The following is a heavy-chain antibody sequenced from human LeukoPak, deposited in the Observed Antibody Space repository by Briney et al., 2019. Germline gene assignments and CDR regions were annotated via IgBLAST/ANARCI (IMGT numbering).Heavy chain of an antibody. D-gene: IGHD5-12*01. CDR3: AKLTRGGYEKFDF. V-gene: IGHV5-51*01. CDR1: GYSFNTYW. J-gene: IGHJ4*02. Sequence: PGESLRISCKGSGYSFNTYWIAWVRHMPGKGLEWMGIIYPGDSETTYSPSFQGQVTISADKSISTAYLQWSSLKASDTAMYYCAKLTRGGYEKFDFWGQGTLVTVSS. CDR2: IYPGDSET.